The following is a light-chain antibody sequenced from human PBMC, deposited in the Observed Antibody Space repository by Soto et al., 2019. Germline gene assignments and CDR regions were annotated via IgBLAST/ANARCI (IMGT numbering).Light chain of an antibody. CDR2: AES. CDR3: QQTYGSPLT. J-gene: IGKJ4*01. Sequence: EIQMTQSPSSLSASVEDRVTITCRASQSISSYLNCYQQKPGKAPNLLIYAESTLQSGVPSRFRGSGSGTDFTLTISSLQPEDDATYYCQQTYGSPLTCGGGTKVEIQ. V-gene: IGKV1-39*01. CDR1: QSISSY.